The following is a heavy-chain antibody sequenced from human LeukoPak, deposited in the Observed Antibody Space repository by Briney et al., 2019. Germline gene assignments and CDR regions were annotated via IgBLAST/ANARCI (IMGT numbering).Heavy chain of an antibody. Sequence: GASVTVSCKASGGTFSSYAISWVRQAPGQGLEWMGRIIPILGIANYAQKFQGRVTITADKSTSTAYMELSSLRSEDTAVYYCARVAKSSRPLAWFDPWGQGTLVTVSS. CDR2: IIPILGIA. D-gene: IGHD3-16*01. V-gene: IGHV1-69*04. CDR1: GGTFSSYA. CDR3: ARVAKSSRPLAWFDP. J-gene: IGHJ5*02.